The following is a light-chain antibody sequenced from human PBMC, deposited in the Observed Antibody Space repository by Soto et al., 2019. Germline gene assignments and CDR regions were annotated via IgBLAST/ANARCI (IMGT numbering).Light chain of an antibody. Sequence: DIQMTQSPSSLSASVGDRVTITCRASQSISTYLNWYQQKLGKAPRLLLYAASSLQSGVPSRCSGGWSAAYFTLNISSLQPEDFATYYDQQCHNPPYIFGQGTKLEIK. J-gene: IGKJ2*01. V-gene: IGKV1-39*01. CDR3: QQCHNPPYI. CDR1: QSISTY. CDR2: AAS.